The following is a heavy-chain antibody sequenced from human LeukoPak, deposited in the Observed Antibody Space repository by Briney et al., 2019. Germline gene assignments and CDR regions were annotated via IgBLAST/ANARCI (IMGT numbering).Heavy chain of an antibody. CDR3: ARARMGAYFDY. D-gene: IGHD4/OR15-4a*01. Sequence: TGGSLRLSCAASGFTFSSHAMGWVRQAPGKGLVWVSRINSDGSSTNDADSVKGRFTISRDNAKNTLYLQMNSLRAEDTAVYYCARARMGAYFDYWGQGILVTVSS. J-gene: IGHJ4*02. V-gene: IGHV3-74*01. CDR1: GFTFSSHA. CDR2: INSDGSST.